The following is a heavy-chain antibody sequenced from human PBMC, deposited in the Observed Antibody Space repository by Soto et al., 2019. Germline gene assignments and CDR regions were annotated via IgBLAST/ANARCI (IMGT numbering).Heavy chain of an antibody. CDR2: ISYDGSNK. V-gene: IGHV3-30*18. CDR1: GFTFSSYG. CDR3: AKEGNDPLWFGAHGMDV. J-gene: IGHJ6*02. D-gene: IGHD3-10*01. Sequence: QVQLVESGGGVVQPGRSLRLSCAASGFTFSSYGMHWVRQAPGKGLEWVAVISYDGSNKYYADSVKGRFTISRDNSKNTLYLQMNSLRAEDTAVYYCAKEGNDPLWFGAHGMDVWGQGTTVTVSS.